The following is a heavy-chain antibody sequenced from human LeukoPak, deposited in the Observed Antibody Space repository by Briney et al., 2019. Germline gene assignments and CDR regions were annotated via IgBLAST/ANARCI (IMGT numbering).Heavy chain of an antibody. CDR1: GFTFSSYS. V-gene: IGHV3-21*01. J-gene: IGHJ3*02. D-gene: IGHD3-10*01. CDR2: ISSSSSYI. CDR3: ARSLLFGELPPWAFDI. Sequence: GGSLRLSCAASGFTFSSYSMNWVRQAPGKGLEWVSSISSSSSYIYYADSVKGRFTISRDNAKNSLYLQMNSLRAEDTAVYYCARSLLFGELPPWAFDIWGQGTMVTVSS.